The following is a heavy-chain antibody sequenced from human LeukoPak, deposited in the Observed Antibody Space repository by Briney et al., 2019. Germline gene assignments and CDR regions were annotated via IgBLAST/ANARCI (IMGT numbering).Heavy chain of an antibody. Sequence: PSETLSLTCDVYGGSFSGYYWSWIRRPPGKGLEWIGEINHSGSTNYNPSLKSRVTISVDTSKNQFSLKLSSVTAADTAVYYCARGGLGARGSSWYYYYYGMDVWGKGTTVTVSS. D-gene: IGHD6-13*01. CDR3: ARGGLGARGSSWYYYYYGMDV. J-gene: IGHJ6*04. CDR1: GGSFSGYY. CDR2: INHSGST. V-gene: IGHV4-34*01.